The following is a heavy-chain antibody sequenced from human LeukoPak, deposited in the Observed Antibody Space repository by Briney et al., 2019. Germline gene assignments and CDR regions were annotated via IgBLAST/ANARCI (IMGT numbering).Heavy chain of an antibody. Sequence: PGGSLRLSCAASGFTFSSYAMHWVRQAPGKGLEWVAVISYDGSNKYYADSVKGRFTISRDNSKNTLYLQMNSLRAEDTAVYYCARDDHMVRGARPPFDLWGRGTLVTVSS. J-gene: IGHJ2*01. D-gene: IGHD3-10*01. CDR3: ARDDHMVRGARPPFDL. V-gene: IGHV3-30-3*01. CDR1: GFTFSSYA. CDR2: ISYDGSNK.